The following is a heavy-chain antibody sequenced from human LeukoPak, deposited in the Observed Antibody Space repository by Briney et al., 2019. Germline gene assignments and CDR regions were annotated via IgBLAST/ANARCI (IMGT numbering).Heavy chain of an antibody. CDR3: ARFSSGWFYFDY. CDR1: GGSISKSPYY. D-gene: IGHD6-19*01. Sequence: SETLSLTCIVSGGSISKSPYYWAWIRQPPGKGLEWIGSVSNSGSAYYNASLKSRVTISVDTSKNHFSLKVSSVPAADTAIYYCARFSSGWFYFDYWGQGTLVTVSS. V-gene: IGHV4-39*07. J-gene: IGHJ4*02. CDR2: VSNSGSA.